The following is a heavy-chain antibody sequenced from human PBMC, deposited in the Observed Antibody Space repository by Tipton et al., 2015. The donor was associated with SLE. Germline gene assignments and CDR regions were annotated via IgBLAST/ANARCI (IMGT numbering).Heavy chain of an antibody. D-gene: IGHD5-12*01. J-gene: IGHJ4*02. CDR3: ARDRGYSGFDPPGYFDY. CDR1: GFSFGLYD. CDR2: ISSTGGPI. V-gene: IGHV3-48*03. Sequence: SLRLSCVASGFSFGLYDMNWVRQAPGKGLEWVSYISSTGGPIHYADTVKGRFTISRDNAKNSLYLQVNSLRAEDTAVYYCARDRGYSGFDPPGYFDYWGQGTLVTVSS.